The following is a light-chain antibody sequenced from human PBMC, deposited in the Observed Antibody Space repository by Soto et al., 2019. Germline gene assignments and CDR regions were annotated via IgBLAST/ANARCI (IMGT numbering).Light chain of an antibody. CDR2: LERSGSY. CDR3: ETWDSNTHTV. Sequence: QSVLTQSSSASASLGSSVKLTCTLSSGHNTYTIAWHQQQPGKAPRYLMKLERSGSYDKGSGVPDRFSGSSSGADRYLTISKLQSEDEADYYCETWDSNTHTVFGGGTQLTVL. V-gene: IGLV4-60*03. CDR1: SGHNTYT. J-gene: IGLJ7*01.